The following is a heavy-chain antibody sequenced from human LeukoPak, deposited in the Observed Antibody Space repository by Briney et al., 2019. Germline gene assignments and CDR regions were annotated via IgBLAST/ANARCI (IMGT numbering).Heavy chain of an antibody. CDR1: GGSFSGYY. CDR3: ARHADCLGDCYRN. Sequence: SETLSLTCAVYGGSFSGYYWSWIRQPPGKGLEWIGEINHSGSTNYNPSLKSRVTISVDTSKSQFSLKLTSVTAADTAVYYCARHADCLGDCYRNWGRGTLVTVSS. D-gene: IGHD2-21*01. CDR2: INHSGST. J-gene: IGHJ4*02. V-gene: IGHV4-34*01.